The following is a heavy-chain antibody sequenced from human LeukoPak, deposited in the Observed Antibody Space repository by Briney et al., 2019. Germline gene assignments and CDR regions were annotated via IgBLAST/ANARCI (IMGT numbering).Heavy chain of an antibody. CDR3: ATLVRYCSSTSCYRFDY. V-gene: IGHV1-24*01. Sequence: ASVKVSCKVSGYTLSELSMHWVRQAPGKGLEWMGGFDPEDGETIYAQKFQGRVTMTEDTSTDTAYMELSSLRSEDTAVYYCATLVRYCSSTSCYRFDYWGQGTLVTVSS. J-gene: IGHJ4*02. CDR2: FDPEDGET. CDR1: GYTLSELS. D-gene: IGHD2-2*01.